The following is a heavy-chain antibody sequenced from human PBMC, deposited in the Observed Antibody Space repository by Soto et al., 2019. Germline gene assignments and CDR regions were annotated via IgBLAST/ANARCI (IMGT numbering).Heavy chain of an antibody. J-gene: IGHJ5*02. Sequence: PSETLSLTCTVSGGSISSSSYYWGWIRQPPGKGLEWIGSIYYSGSTYYNPSLKSRVTISVDTSKNQFSLKLSSVTAADTAVYYCARQAYYDDSSGYYYIKLFDPWGQGVLVTVSS. CDR1: GGSISSSSYY. V-gene: IGHV4-39*01. D-gene: IGHD3-22*01. CDR2: IYYSGST. CDR3: ARQAYYDDSSGYYYIKLFDP.